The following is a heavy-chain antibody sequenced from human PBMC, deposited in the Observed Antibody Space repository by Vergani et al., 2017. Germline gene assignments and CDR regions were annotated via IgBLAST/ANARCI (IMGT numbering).Heavy chain of an antibody. D-gene: IGHD2-15*01. J-gene: IGHJ4*02. V-gene: IGHV3-48*03. Sequence: EVQLVESGGGLVQPGGSLRLSCAASGFTFSSYQMNWVRQAPGKGLEWVSYISSSGSTIYYADSVKGRFTISRDNAKKSLYLQMNSLRAEDTAVYYCASVVVVVAATPGGDYWGQGTLVTVSS. CDR3: ASVVVVVAATPGGDY. CDR1: GFTFSSYQ. CDR2: ISSSGSTI.